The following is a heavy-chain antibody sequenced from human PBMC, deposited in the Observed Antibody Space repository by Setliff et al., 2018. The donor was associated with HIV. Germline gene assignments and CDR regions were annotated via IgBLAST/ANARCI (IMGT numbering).Heavy chain of an antibody. CDR2: INQDGTEK. Sequence: PGGSLRLSCAVSGFTFKTYWMSWVRQAPGKGLEWVANINQDGTEKQYVDSVTGRFTISRDNSKSSLHLQLNNLRVEDTAVYFCARILVGGTRAFDVWGQGTMVTVSS. V-gene: IGHV3-7*01. CDR1: GFTFKTYW. J-gene: IGHJ3*01. D-gene: IGHD1-26*01. CDR3: ARILVGGTRAFDV.